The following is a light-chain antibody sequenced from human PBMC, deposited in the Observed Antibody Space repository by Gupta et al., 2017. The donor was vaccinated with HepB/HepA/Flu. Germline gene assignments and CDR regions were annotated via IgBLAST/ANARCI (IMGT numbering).Light chain of an antibody. V-gene: IGKV3-15*01. Sequence: EIVVTQSQATLSVSPGERVTLSCRTSQSVGRWLAWYQQKPGQAPRLLIYSTSTRATGIPATFSGSGSGTEFTLTISSLLSEDFAVYYCQQYVDWPLTFGGGTKVEIK. J-gene: IGKJ4*01. CDR2: STS. CDR1: QSVGRW. CDR3: QQYVDWPLT.